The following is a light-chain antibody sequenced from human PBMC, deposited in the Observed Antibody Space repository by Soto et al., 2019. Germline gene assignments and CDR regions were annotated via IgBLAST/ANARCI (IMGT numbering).Light chain of an antibody. CDR2: RAS. Sequence: IVMTQSPATLSVSPGERATLSCRASQNIYSNIAWYQQRPGQAPRLLIYRASTRATGVPARFSGSGSGTEFTLTISNLQSEDFTVYSCLQYHNLWAFGQGTKVDIK. CDR3: LQYHNLWA. CDR1: QNIYSN. J-gene: IGKJ1*01. V-gene: IGKV3-15*01.